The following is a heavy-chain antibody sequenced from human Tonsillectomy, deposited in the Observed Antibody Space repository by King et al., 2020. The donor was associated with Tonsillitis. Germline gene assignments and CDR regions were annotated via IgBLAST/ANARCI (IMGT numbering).Heavy chain of an antibody. CDR3: AKSGSYFYLDC. Sequence: EVQLVESGEGLVQPGGSLRLSCAASGFTFSNYAMSWVRQAPGKGLEWVSGISDSGHSTYYADSVKGRFTISRDNSKNTLYLQMNSLRAEDTALYYCAKSGSYFYLDCLGPGALVIVSS. J-gene: IGHJ4*02. D-gene: IGHD1-26*01. CDR1: GFTFSNYA. CDR2: ISDSGHST. V-gene: IGHV3-23*04.